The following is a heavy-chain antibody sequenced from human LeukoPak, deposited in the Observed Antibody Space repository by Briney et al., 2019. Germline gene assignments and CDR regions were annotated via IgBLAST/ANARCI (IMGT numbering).Heavy chain of an antibody. V-gene: IGHV3-21*01. CDR3: ARGDRTASLVIFDY. D-gene: IGHD3-3*02. CDR2: ISSSGNYI. Sequence: GGSLRLSCAASGFTFRSYTMNWARQAPGKGLEWISSISSSGNYIYYADSVKGRFTISKDNAQNSLYLQMNSLRAEDTAVYYCARGDRTASLVIFDYWGQGTLVTVSS. CDR1: GFTFRSYT. J-gene: IGHJ4*02.